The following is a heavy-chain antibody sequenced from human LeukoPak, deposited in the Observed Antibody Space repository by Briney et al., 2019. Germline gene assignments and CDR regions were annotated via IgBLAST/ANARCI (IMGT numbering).Heavy chain of an antibody. V-gene: IGHV4-4*07. Sequence: PSETLSLTCTVSGGSISSYYWSWIRQPAGKGLEWIGRIYTSGSTHYNPSLKSRVTMSVDTSKNQFSLKLSSVTAADTAVYYCARDGSPRIYYYYYMDVWGKGTTVTVSS. D-gene: IGHD2-2*01. CDR2: IYTSGST. J-gene: IGHJ6*03. CDR3: ARDGSPRIYYYYYMDV. CDR1: GGSISSYY.